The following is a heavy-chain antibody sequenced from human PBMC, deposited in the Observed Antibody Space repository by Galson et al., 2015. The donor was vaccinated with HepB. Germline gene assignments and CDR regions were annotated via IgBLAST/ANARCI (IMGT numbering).Heavy chain of an antibody. CDR1: GFTFSFYT. V-gene: IGHV3-21*06. CDR3: VKDLGRVRHVRGY. CDR2: ITGNSEST. J-gene: IGHJ4*02. Sequence: SLRLSCAASGFTFSFYTMHWVRQAPGRGLEWVSPITGNSESTHYADSVKGRFTISRDNADNLVYAEMNGLRAEDTAVYYCVKDLGRVRHVRGYWGQGTLVTVSS. D-gene: IGHD6-6*01.